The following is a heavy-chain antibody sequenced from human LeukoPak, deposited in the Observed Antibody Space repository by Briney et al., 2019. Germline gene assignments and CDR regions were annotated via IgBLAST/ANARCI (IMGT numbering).Heavy chain of an antibody. CDR3: AARPVSDLGPLDF. D-gene: IGHD6-25*01. J-gene: IGHJ4*02. Sequence: GGSLRLSCAASGFTFTNYAMAWVRQAPGKGLGWVSIITGSGDNTYYADSVKGRFTISRDNSKNTLYLEMNRLRADDTALYYCAARPVSDLGPLDFWGQGTLVTVSS. CDR2: ITGSGDNT. V-gene: IGHV3-23*01. CDR1: GFTFTNYA.